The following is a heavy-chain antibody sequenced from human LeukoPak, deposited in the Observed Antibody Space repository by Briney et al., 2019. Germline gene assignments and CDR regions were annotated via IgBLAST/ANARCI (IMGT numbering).Heavy chain of an antibody. Sequence: GRSLRLSCEASGFTFSSYGMSWVRQAPGKGLEWVSVISIGGGTNYADSVKGRFTVSRDNSKNTLYMQMNSLRPEDTAVYYCAKSAPHFFDYWGQGTLVTVSS. V-gene: IGHV3-23*01. CDR2: ISIGGGT. CDR1: GFTFSSYG. D-gene: IGHD3-3*01. J-gene: IGHJ4*02. CDR3: AKSAPHFFDY.